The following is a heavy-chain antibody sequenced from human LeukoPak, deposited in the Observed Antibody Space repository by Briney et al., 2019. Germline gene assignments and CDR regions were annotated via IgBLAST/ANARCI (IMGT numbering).Heavy chain of an antibody. J-gene: IGHJ4*02. CDR1: GGTFSSYA. D-gene: IGHD4-17*01. CDR2: IIPIFGTA. Sequence: ASVKFSCKASGGTFSSYAISWVRQAPGQGLEWMGGIIPIFGTANYAQKFQGRVTITADESTSTAYMELSSLRSEDTAVYYCARLEITTVTTSDYWGQGTLVTVSS. CDR3: ARLEITTVTTSDY. V-gene: IGHV1-69*13.